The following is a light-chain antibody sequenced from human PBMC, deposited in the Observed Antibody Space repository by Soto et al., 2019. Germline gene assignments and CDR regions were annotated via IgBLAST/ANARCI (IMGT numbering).Light chain of an antibody. Sequence: IMMYQSPATLSVSPGGRATLSCRASQSISDTLAWYQQKPGQAPRLLIYGASTRAPGFPARFSGSGSGTDFTLTISSLQSEDFAVYYCQQYNNWPWTFCQGTNVDIK. CDR3: QQYNNWPWT. CDR2: GAS. J-gene: IGKJ1*01. V-gene: IGKV3-15*01. CDR1: QSISDT.